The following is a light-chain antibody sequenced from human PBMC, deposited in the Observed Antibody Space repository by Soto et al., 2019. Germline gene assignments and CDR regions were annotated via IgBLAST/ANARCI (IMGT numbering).Light chain of an antibody. J-gene: IGLJ2*01. Sequence: TQPGWVSGSTGQAVTISFNGTSSDVGGYNYVSWYQQYPGKAPKLMIYEVSNRPSGVSNHFSASKSGNTASLTISGLQAEDEADYYCSSYTSTNTVIFGAGTKVTAL. CDR1: SSDVGGYNY. CDR2: EVS. V-gene: IGLV2-14*01. CDR3: SSYTSTNTVI.